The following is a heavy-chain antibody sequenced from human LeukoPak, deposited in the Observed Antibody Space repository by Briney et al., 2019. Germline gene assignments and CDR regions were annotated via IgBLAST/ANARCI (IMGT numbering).Heavy chain of an antibody. Sequence: SETLSLTCTVSGGSISSYYWSWIRQPPGKGLEWIGYIYYSVSTNYNPSLKSRVTISVDTSKNQFSLKLSSVTAADTAVYYCARRQYSYAHDYWGQGTLVTVSS. CDR2: IYYSVST. J-gene: IGHJ4*02. D-gene: IGHD5-18*01. CDR3: ARRQYSYAHDY. CDR1: GGSISSYY. V-gene: IGHV4-59*08.